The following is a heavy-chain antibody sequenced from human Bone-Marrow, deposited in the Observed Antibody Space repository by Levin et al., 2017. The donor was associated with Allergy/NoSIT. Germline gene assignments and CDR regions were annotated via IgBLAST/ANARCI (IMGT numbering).Heavy chain of an antibody. CDR3: AIPGLWSNAGNIDY. CDR2: INPNSGGT. V-gene: IGHV1-2*02. J-gene: IGHJ4*02. Sequence: GESLKISCKASGYTFTGYYMHWVRQAPGQGLEWMGWINPNSGGTNYAQKFQGRVTMTRDTSISTAYMELSRLRSDDTAVYYCAIPGLWSNAGNIDYWGQGTLVTVSS. D-gene: IGHD3-10*01. CDR1: GYTFTGYY.